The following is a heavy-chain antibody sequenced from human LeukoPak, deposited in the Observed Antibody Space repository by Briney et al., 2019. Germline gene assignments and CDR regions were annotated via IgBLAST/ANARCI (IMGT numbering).Heavy chain of an antibody. CDR3: ARDYGSGWYNY. V-gene: IGHV1-2*06. CDR1: GDTFTNYY. CDR2: INPNSGAT. J-gene: IGHJ4*02. D-gene: IGHD6-19*01. Sequence: GASVKVSCKASGDTFTNYYMNWVRQAPGQGLEWMGRINPNSGATNYAQKFQGRVTMTRDTSISTAYMELSRLRSDDTAVYYCARDYGSGWYNYWGQGTLVTVSS.